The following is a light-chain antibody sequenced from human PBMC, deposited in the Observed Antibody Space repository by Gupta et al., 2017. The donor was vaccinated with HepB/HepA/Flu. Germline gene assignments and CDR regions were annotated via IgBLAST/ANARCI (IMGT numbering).Light chain of an antibody. CDR1: SSDVGGYKY. J-gene: IGLJ2*01. V-gene: IGLV2-11*01. Sequence: QSALTHLRPLSGSLGQSVTISCTGRSSDVGGYKYVSCYQQHPGKAPKLVIYDVNKGPSGVPDRFSGSKSGNTASLTISGLQAEDEADYYCCSYAGSYTFVFGGGTKFTVI. CDR2: DVN. CDR3: CSYAGSYTFV.